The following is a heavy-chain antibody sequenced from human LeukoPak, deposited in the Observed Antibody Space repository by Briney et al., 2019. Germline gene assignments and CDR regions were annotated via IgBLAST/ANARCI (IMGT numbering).Heavy chain of an antibody. J-gene: IGHJ6*03. D-gene: IGHD6-13*01. CDR3: ARGGAAASSSPYYYYYYYMDV. V-gene: IGHV4-59*01. CDR1: GGSINSYY. CDR2: IYYSGST. Sequence: SETLSLTCTVSGGSINSYYWSWIRQPPGKGLEWIGYIYYSGSTNYNPSLKSRVTISVDTSKNQFSLRLSSVTAADTAVYYCARGGAAASSSPYYYYYYYMDVWGKGTTVTVSS.